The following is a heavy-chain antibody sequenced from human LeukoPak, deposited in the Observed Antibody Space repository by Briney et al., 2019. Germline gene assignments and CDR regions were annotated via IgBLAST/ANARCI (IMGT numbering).Heavy chain of an antibody. CDR3: ARDRGDFWSGSYYYYYYMDV. CDR2: ISYDGSNK. J-gene: IGHJ6*03. CDR1: GFTFSSYA. D-gene: IGHD3-3*01. V-gene: IGHV3-30*04. Sequence: QSGGSLRLSCAASGFTFSSYAMHWVRQAPGKGLEWVAVISYDGSNKYYADSVKGRFTISRDNSKNTLYLQMNSLRAEDTAVYYCARDRGDFWSGSYYYYYYMDVWGKGTTVTVSS.